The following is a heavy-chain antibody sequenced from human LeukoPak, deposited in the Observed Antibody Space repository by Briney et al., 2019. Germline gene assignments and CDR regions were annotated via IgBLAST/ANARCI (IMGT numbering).Heavy chain of an antibody. J-gene: IGHJ4*02. CDR2: ISSSSSYI. CDR3: ARDLRHFDWLLCYFDY. D-gene: IGHD3-9*01. Sequence: GGSLRLSCAASGFTFSSYSMNWVRQAPGKGLEWVSSISSSSSYIYYADSVKGRFTISRDNAKNSLYLQMNSLRAEDTAVYYCARDLRHFDWLLCYFDYWGQGTRVTVSS. CDR1: GFTFSSYS. V-gene: IGHV3-21*01.